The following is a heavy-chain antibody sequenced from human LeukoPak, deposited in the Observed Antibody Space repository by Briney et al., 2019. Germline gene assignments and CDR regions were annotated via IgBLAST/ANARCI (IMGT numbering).Heavy chain of an antibody. D-gene: IGHD3-10*01. V-gene: IGHV4-59*01. Sequence: PSETLSLTCTVSGGSISSYYWSWIRQPPGKGLEWIGYIYYSGSTNYNPSLKSRVTISVDTSKNQFSPKLSSVTAADTAVYYCARAAMVRGVPIYYFDYWGQGTLVTVSS. CDR2: IYYSGST. J-gene: IGHJ4*02. CDR3: ARAAMVRGVPIYYFDY. CDR1: GGSISSYY.